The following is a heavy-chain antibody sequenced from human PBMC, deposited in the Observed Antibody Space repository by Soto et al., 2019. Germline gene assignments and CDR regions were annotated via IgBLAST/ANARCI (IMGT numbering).Heavy chain of an antibody. CDR2: INPNSGGT. Sequence: QVQLVQSGAEVKKPGASVKVSCKASGYTFTGYYMHWVRQAPGQGLEWMGWINPNSGGTNYAQKFQGWVTMTRDTSISTAYMELSRLRSDDTAVYYCARNYYGSGSYYTNYYGMDVWGQGTTVTVSS. D-gene: IGHD3-10*01. CDR3: ARNYYGSGSYYTNYYGMDV. J-gene: IGHJ6*02. CDR1: GYTFTGYY. V-gene: IGHV1-2*04.